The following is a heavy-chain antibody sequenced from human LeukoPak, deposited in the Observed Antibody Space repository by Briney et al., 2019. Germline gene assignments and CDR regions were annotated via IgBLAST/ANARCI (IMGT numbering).Heavy chain of an antibody. D-gene: IGHD3-10*01. Sequence: ASVKVSCKASGYTFTSYGISWVRQAPGQGLEWMGWISAYNGNTNYAQKFQGRVTMTRNTSISTAYMELSSLRSEDTAVYYCARAKRITMVRGVISNWFDPWGQGTLVTVSS. CDR3: ARAKRITMVRGVISNWFDP. J-gene: IGHJ5*02. CDR1: GYTFTSYG. V-gene: IGHV1-18*01. CDR2: ISAYNGNT.